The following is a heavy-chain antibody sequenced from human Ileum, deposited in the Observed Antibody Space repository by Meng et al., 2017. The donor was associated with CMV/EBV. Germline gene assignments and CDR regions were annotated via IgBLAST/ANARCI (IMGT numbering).Heavy chain of an antibody. CDR1: GGSISTYY. J-gene: IGHJ3*02. Sequence: SETLSPTCTVSGGSISTYYWSWIRQPPGKGLEWLGDIYYSGRTTYNPALNSRVTISVDTSKNQFSLKLSSVTPADTAVYYCASLRSRNAFNIWGQGTMVTVSS. CDR3: ASLRSRNAFNI. V-gene: IGHV4-59*01. CDR2: IYYSGRT.